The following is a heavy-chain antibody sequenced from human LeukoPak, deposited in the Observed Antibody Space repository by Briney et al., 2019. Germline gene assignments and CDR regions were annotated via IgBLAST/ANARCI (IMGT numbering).Heavy chain of an antibody. CDR3: TRQVGEYSSSSGTGYYYYYHMDV. Sequence: GGSLRLSCAASGFTVSSNYMSWVRQASGKGLEWVGRIRSKANNYATAYAASVKGRFTISRDDSKNTAYLQMNSLKTEDTALYYCTRQVGEYSSSSGTGYYYYYHMDVWGKGTTVTVSS. V-gene: IGHV3-73*01. CDR2: IRSKANNYAT. D-gene: IGHD6-6*01. CDR1: GFTVSSNY. J-gene: IGHJ6*03.